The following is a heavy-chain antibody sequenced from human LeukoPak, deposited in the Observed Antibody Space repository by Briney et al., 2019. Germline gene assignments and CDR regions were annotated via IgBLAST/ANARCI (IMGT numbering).Heavy chain of an antibody. CDR1: GGTFSSYA. J-gene: IGHJ4*02. Sequence: SVKVSCKASGGTFSSYAISWVRQALGQGLEWMGKIIPILGIANYAQKFQGRVTITADKSTSTAYMELSSLRSDDTAVYYCARAGRGSGLWGQGTLVTVSS. CDR3: ARAGRGSGL. CDR2: IIPILGIA. D-gene: IGHD3-16*01. V-gene: IGHV1-69*04.